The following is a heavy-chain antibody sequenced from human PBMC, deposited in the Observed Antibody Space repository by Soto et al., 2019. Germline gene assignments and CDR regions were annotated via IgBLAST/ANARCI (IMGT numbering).Heavy chain of an antibody. J-gene: IGHJ5*02. CDR3: ARGRDVVLVTGTLDH. V-gene: IGHV1-46*02. CDR1: GDAFDSCY. Sequence: GASVEVRWEACGDAFDSCYRRWVQQATGQGLEWMGIIKCSGGETTYAQKFLGSVTMTRDTSTSTVYMEVSSLRSEDTAVYYSARGRDVVLVTGTLDHWGQVTLVTVS. CDR2: IKCSGGET. D-gene: IGHD2-21*02.